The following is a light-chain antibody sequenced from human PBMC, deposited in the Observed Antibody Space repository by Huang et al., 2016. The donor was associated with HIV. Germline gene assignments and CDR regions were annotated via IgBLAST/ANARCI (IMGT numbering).Light chain of an antibody. CDR1: QSVLDSSNNKNY. J-gene: IGKJ1*01. Sequence: DIVMTQSPDSLAVSLGERATINCKSSQSVLDSSNNKNYLAGYQQKPGHPPTLLIYWASTRESGVPDRFSGSGSGTDFTLSISSLQAEDVAVYYCQQYSNARTFGQGTKVEIK. CDR3: QQYSNART. V-gene: IGKV4-1*01. CDR2: WAS.